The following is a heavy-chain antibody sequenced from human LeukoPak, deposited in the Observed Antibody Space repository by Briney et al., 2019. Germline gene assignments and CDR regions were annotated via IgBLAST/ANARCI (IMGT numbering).Heavy chain of an antibody. J-gene: IGHJ4*02. Sequence: GRSLRLSCAASGFTFRNYAMSWVRQAPGKGLECISYVTDSGTNTDYADSVKGRFTISRDNSKNTLYLQMNSLTAEDTAVYYCAKDDIIKNWWGQGTLVTVSS. V-gene: IGHV3-23*01. D-gene: IGHD2/OR15-2a*01. CDR3: AKDDIIKNW. CDR1: GFTFRNYA. CDR2: VTDSGTNT.